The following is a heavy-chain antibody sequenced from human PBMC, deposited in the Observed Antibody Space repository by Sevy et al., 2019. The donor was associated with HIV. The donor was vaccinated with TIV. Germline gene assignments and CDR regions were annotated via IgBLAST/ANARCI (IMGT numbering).Heavy chain of an antibody. D-gene: IGHD3-10*01. CDR3: AGVGSWYYGSTGNAFDF. V-gene: IGHV4-59*01. CDR2: IDYSGST. Sequence: SETLSLTCTVSGGSINPYSCTWIRQPPGKGLEWIGYIDYSGSTNYNPSLKSRATISADTSKIQFSLKLSSVTAADTAVYYCAGVGSWYYGSTGNAFDFWGQGTMVTVSS. CDR1: GGSINPYS. J-gene: IGHJ3*01.